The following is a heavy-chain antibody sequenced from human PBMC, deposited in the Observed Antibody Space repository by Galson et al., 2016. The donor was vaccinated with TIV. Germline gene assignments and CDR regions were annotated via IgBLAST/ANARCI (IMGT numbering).Heavy chain of an antibody. CDR2: IYWDDDK. CDR1: GSSLSTSGVS. V-gene: IGHV2-5*02. CDR3: AHRLEFLGFDS. D-gene: IGHD1-1*01. J-gene: IGHJ5*01. Sequence: PALVKPTQTLTLTCSFSGSSLSTSGVSVGWIRQPPGKALECLALIYWDDDKRYSPSLKSRLTITKDTSKNQVVLTLTNMDPVDTAPYYCAHRLEFLGFDSWGQGTPVTVSS.